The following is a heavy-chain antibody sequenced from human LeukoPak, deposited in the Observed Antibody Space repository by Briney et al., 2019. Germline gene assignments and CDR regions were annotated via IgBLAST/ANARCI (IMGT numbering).Heavy chain of an antibody. Sequence: GGSLRLSCAASGFPFSTYWMDWVRQAPGKGLVWVSRINSEGTYTTYADSVKGRFTISRDNGKNTLFLQMNSLRAEDAAVYYCVRGNDYGGPHYWGQGTLVTVSS. V-gene: IGHV3-74*01. CDR1: GFPFSTYW. J-gene: IGHJ4*02. CDR3: VRGNDYGGPHY. D-gene: IGHD4-23*01. CDR2: INSEGTYT.